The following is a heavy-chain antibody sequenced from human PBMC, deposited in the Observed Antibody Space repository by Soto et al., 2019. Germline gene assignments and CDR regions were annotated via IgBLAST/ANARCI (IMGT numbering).Heavy chain of an antibody. Sequence: PSETLSLTCTVSGGSISSGGYYWSWIRQHPGKGLEWIGYIYYSGSTYYNPSLKSRVTISVDTSKNQFSLKLSSVTAADTAVYYFARGTYYYDSSGYQEVLSPKIEYFQHWGQGTLVTVSS. D-gene: IGHD3-22*01. J-gene: IGHJ1*01. CDR2: IYYSGST. CDR3: ARGTYYYDSSGYQEVLSPKIEYFQH. V-gene: IGHV4-31*03. CDR1: GGSISSGGYY.